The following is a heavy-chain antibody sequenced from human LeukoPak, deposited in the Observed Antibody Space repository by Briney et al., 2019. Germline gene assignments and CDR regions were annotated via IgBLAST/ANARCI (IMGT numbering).Heavy chain of an antibody. J-gene: IGHJ4*02. CDR3: ARDSAWSFDY. Sequence: GGSLRLSCAASGFTFSSYSMNWVRQAPGKGLEWVSYISSNDIYNADSVKGRFTISRDNAKNSLYLQMNSLRAEDTAVYYCARDSAWSFDYWGQGTLVTVSS. D-gene: IGHD2-8*02. V-gene: IGHV3-48*01. CDR1: GFTFSSYS. CDR2: ISSNDI.